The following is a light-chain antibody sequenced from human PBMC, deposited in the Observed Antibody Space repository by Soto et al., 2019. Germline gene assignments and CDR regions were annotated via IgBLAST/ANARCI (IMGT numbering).Light chain of an antibody. CDR1: RSDVGGYNY. CDR3: SSYSSITTYV. Sequence: QSVLTHPASVSPSPGPSLIISFTVKRSDVGGYNYVSWYQQHPGKAPKLMIYDVSNRPSGVSNRFSCSKSGNTASLTISGLQADSGADYYWSSYSSITTYVFGTGTKLT. J-gene: IGLJ1*01. CDR2: DVS. V-gene: IGLV2-14*01.